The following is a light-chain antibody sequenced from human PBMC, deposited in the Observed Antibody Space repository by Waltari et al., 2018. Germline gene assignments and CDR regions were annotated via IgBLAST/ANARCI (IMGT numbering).Light chain of an antibody. CDR1: SSNIGARYD. CDR3: QSYDSSLSGVV. CDR2: GDI. J-gene: IGLJ2*01. V-gene: IGLV1-40*01. Sequence: QSVLTQPPSVSGAPGQRVTISCTGSSSNIGARYDVHWYQQLPGTAPKLRIYGDINRPSGGADRCSASKAGTSASLAITGLQAGDEADYYCQSYDSSLSGVVFGGGTKLTVL.